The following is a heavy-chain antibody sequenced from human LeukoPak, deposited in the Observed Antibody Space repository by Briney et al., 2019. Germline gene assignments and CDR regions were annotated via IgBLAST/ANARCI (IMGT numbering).Heavy chain of an antibody. CDR3: ARSKATSDALDI. D-gene: IGHD5-24*01. J-gene: IGHJ3*02. Sequence: PGGSLRLSCAASGFTFSSYWMSWVRQAPGKGLEWVANIKQDGSEKYYVDSAKGRFTISRDNAKNSLYLQMNSLRDEDTAVYYCARSKATSDALDIWGQGTMVTVSS. CDR2: IKQDGSEK. CDR1: GFTFSSYW. V-gene: IGHV3-7*02.